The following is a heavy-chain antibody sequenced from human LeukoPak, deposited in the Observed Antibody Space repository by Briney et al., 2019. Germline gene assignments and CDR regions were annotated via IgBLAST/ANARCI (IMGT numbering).Heavy chain of an antibody. Sequence: GRSLRLSCAASGFTFGSYAMHWVRQAPGKGLEWVALISDDGSKNYYADSVKGRFTISRDNAKNSLYLQMNSLRAEDTAVYYCARDWVQDIVVVPTYRAFDIWGQGTMVTVSS. CDR1: GFTFGSYA. V-gene: IGHV3-30-3*01. J-gene: IGHJ3*02. CDR3: ARDWVQDIVVVPTYRAFDI. CDR2: ISDDGSKN. D-gene: IGHD2-2*01.